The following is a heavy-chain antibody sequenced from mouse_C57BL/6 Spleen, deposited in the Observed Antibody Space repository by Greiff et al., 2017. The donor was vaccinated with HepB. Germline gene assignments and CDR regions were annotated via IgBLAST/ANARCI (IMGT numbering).Heavy chain of an antibody. V-gene: IGHV1-52*01. J-gene: IGHJ4*01. D-gene: IGHD1-1*01. CDR1: GYTFTSYW. Sequence: QVQLQQPGAELVRPGSSVKLSCKASGYTFTSYWMHWVKQRPIQGLEWIGNIDPSDSETHYNQKFKDKATLTVDKSSSTAYMQLSSLTSEDSAVYYCARRGPYYYGSYYAMDYWGQGTSVTVSS. CDR3: ARRGPYYYGSYYAMDY. CDR2: IDPSDSET.